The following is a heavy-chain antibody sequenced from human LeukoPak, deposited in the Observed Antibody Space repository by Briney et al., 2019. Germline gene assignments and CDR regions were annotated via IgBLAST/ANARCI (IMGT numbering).Heavy chain of an antibody. V-gene: IGHV3-53*01. CDR3: ASLGDYYDSRGYYY. J-gene: IGHJ4*02. D-gene: IGHD3-22*01. Sequence: PGGSLRLSCAASGFTVSSNYMSWVRQAPGKGLEWVSVIYSGGSTYYADSVKGRFTISRDNSKNTLYLQMNSLRAEDTAVYYCASLGDYYDSRGYYYWGQGTLVTVSS. CDR2: IYSGGST. CDR1: GFTVSSNY.